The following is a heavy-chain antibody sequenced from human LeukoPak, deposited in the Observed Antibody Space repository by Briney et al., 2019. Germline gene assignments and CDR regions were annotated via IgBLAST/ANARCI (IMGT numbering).Heavy chain of an antibody. CDR3: ARAPRYYMDV. CDR2: IYTSGST. Sequence: SETLSLTCTVSGGSISSGSYYWSWIRQPAGKGLEWIGRIYTSGSTNYNPSLKSRVTISVDTSKNQFSLKLSSVTAADTAVYYCARAPRYYMDVWGKGTTVTVSS. V-gene: IGHV4-61*02. CDR1: GGSISSGSYY. J-gene: IGHJ6*03.